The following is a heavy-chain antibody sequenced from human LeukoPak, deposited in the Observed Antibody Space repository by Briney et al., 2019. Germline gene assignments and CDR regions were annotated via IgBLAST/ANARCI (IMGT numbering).Heavy chain of an antibody. CDR2: ISSSSSYI. V-gene: IGHV3-21*01. CDR1: GFTFSSYS. D-gene: IGHD3-3*01. J-gene: IGHJ6*02. Sequence: PGGSLRLSCAASGFTFSSYSMNWVRQAPGKGLEWVSSISSSSSYIYYADSVKGRFTISRDNAKNSLYLQMNSLRAEDTAVYYCARERVTIFGVEDYYYYGMDVWGQGTTVTVSS. CDR3: ARERVTIFGVEDYYYYGMDV.